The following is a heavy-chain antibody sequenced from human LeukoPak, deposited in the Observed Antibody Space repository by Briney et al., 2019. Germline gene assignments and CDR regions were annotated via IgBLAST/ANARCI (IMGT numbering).Heavy chain of an antibody. CDR1: GYTFISHY. CDR2: INTSGGST. V-gene: IGHV1-46*01. CDR3: AREASCGGDCYSVGGAFDI. J-gene: IGHJ3*02. Sequence: ASVKVSCKASGYTFISHYMHWVRQAPGQGLEWMGIINTSGGSTRYAQKLQGRVTMTRDTSTSTVYMELNSLRFDDTAVYYCAREASCGGDCYSVGGAFDIWGQGTMVTVSS. D-gene: IGHD2-21*02.